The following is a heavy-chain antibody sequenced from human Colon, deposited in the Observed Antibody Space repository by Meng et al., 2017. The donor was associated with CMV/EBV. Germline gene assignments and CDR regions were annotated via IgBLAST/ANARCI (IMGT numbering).Heavy chain of an antibody. D-gene: IGHD3-16*01. V-gene: IGHV3-7*01. Sequence: GGSLRLSCAASGFTSGLPFSVYWMNWVRQAPGKGLECVANINQDGSQKYYVDSVKGRFTISRDNIKNLVFLEMNSLRAEDTAVYYCARDRKVLRLGESSLSYSYYYGMDVWGQGTTVTVSS. CDR3: ARDRKVLRLGESSLSYSYYYGMDV. J-gene: IGHJ6*02. CDR2: INQDGSQK. CDR1: GFTSGLPFSVYW.